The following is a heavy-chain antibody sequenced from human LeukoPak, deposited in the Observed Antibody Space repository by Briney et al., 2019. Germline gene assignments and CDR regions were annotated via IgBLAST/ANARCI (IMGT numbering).Heavy chain of an antibody. J-gene: IGHJ4*02. CDR3: ARLTWITDY. CDR2: IKSSGSP. CDR1: GDSISSSSNW. V-gene: IGHV4-39*01. Sequence: SETLSLTCTVSGDSISSSSNWWGWIRQPPGKGLKWIGHIKSSGSPNYNPPLKSRVTISVDTSKNQFSLKVSSVTAADTAVYYCARLTWITDYWGQGILVTVSS. D-gene: IGHD5-12*01.